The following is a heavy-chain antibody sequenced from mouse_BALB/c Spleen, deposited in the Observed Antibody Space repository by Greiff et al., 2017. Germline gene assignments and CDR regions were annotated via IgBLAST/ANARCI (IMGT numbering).Heavy chain of an antibody. Sequence: EVKLVESGGGLVQPGGSLRLSCATSGFTFTDYYMSWVRQPPGKALEWLGFIRNKANGYTTEYSASVKGRFTISRDNSQSILYLQMNTLRAEDSATYYCARDKDYGYPLDYWGQGTTLTVSS. V-gene: IGHV7-3*02. J-gene: IGHJ2*01. CDR2: IRNKANGYTT. CDR1: GFTFTDYY. D-gene: IGHD1-2*01. CDR3: ARDKDYGYPLDY.